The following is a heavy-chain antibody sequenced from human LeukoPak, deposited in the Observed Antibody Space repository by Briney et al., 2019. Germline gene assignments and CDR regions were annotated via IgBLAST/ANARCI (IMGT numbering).Heavy chain of an antibody. Sequence: GGSLRLSCAASGLTLSSYSMGWVRQAPGKGPVWVSRINTDGSSTSYADSVKGRFTIARDNAKNTLYLQMNSLRAEDTAVYYWAITTCSRSCSDYWGQGTLVTVSS. CDR3: AITTCSRSCSDY. CDR2: INTDGSST. J-gene: IGHJ4*02. V-gene: IGHV3-74*01. CDR1: GLTLSSYS. D-gene: IGHD6-13*01.